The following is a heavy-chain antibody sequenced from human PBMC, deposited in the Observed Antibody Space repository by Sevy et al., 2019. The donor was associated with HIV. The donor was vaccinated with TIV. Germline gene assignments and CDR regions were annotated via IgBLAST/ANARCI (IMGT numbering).Heavy chain of an antibody. D-gene: IGHD2-15*01. Sequence: GGSLRLSCAASGFTFSSHYMSWVRQAPGKGLEWVSVIYSGGSTYYADSVNGRFTISRDNSKNTLYLQMNSLRAEDTAVYYCARDGGYCSGGSCQDIDYWGQGTLVTVSS. CDR3: ARDGGYCSGGSCQDIDY. V-gene: IGHV3-53*01. J-gene: IGHJ4*02. CDR2: IYSGGST. CDR1: GFTFSSHY.